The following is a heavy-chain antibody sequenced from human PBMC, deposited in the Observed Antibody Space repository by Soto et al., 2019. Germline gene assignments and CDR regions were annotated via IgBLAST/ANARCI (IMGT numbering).Heavy chain of an antibody. D-gene: IGHD3-3*01. J-gene: IGHJ4*02. CDR3: ARGVDDFSSGYYYEY. CDR1: GYTFSRHG. CDR2: SGNT. Sequence: QVQLVQSGAEVKEPGASVTVSCKASGYTFSRHGISWVRQAPGQGLEWMAWSGNTNYAQKFQGRLTLTTNPSTRTAYMELRSLRSDDTAVYYCARGVDDFSSGYYYEYWGQGTLVTVSS. V-gene: IGHV1-18*04.